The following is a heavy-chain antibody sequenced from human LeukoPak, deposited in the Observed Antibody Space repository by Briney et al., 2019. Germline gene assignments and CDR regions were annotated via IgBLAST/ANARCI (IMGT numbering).Heavy chain of an antibody. CDR3: ASPHGVFWSGYHYFDY. V-gene: IGHV4-34*01. CDR2: INHSGST. J-gene: IGHJ4*02. CDR1: GESFSGYY. Sequence: SETLSLTCAVYGESFSGYYWSWIRQSPGKGLEWIGEINHSGSTNYNPSLKSRVTISVNTSKNQFSLKLTSVTAADTAVYYCASPHGVFWSGYHYFDYWGQGTLVTVSS. D-gene: IGHD3-3*01.